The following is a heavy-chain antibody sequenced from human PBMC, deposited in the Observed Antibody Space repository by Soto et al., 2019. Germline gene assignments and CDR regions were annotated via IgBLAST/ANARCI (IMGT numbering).Heavy chain of an antibody. V-gene: IGHV6-1*01. CDR2: TYYRSRWYN. Sequence: PSQTLSLTCAISGDSVSSNSAAWNWIRLSPSRGLEWLARTYYRSRWYNDYAVFVRSRITVNPDTSKNQFSLKLSSVTAADTAVYYCARDRYYGDYEYREGYYYGMDVWGQGTTVTVSS. D-gene: IGHD4-17*01. CDR1: GDSVSSNSAA. J-gene: IGHJ6*02. CDR3: ARDRYYGDYEYREGYYYGMDV.